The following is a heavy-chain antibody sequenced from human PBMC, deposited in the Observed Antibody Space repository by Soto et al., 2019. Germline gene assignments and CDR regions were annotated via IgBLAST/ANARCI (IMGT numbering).Heavy chain of an antibody. J-gene: IGHJ4*02. CDR1: GYTFTSYG. D-gene: IGHD6-13*01. CDR3: AREAAAGTRQVKNDY. V-gene: IGHV1-18*01. Sequence: QVQLVQSGAEVKKPGASVKVSCKASGYTFTSYGISWGRQAPGQGLEWMGWISAYNGNTNYAQKLQGRVTMTTDTSTSTGYMELRSLRSDDTAVYYCAREAAAGTRQVKNDYWGQGTLVTVSS. CDR2: ISAYNGNT.